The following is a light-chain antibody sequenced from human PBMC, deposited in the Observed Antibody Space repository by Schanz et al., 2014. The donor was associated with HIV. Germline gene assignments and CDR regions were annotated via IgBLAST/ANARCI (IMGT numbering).Light chain of an antibody. V-gene: IGKV1-39*01. J-gene: IGKJ2*01. CDR1: QSVSSY. CDR2: GAS. Sequence: DIQMTQSPSPLSASVGDRVTITCRASQSVSSYLNWYQQKPGKAPKLLIEGASSLQRGVPRRFSGSGSGTDFTLTINSLQPEDFATYYCQHYDSYSFTFAQGTKLEIK. CDR3: QHYDSYSFT.